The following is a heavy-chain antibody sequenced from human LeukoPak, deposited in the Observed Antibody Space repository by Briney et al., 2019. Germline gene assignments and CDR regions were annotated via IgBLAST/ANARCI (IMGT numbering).Heavy chain of an antibody. CDR2: INPNSGGT. V-gene: IGHV1-2*02. CDR1: GYTFTGYY. J-gene: IGHJ5*02. D-gene: IGHD3-10*01. CDR3: ARDVLYYYGSGTEPRGFDP. Sequence: GASVKVSCKASGYTFTGYYMHWVRQAPGQGLEWMGWINPNSGGTNYAQKFQGRVTMTRDTSISTAYMELSRLRSDDTAVYYCARDVLYYYGSGTEPRGFDPWGQGTLVTVSS.